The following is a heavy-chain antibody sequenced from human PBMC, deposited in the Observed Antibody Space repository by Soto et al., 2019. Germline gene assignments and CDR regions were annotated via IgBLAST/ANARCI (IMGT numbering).Heavy chain of an antibody. CDR3: ARSLPGTYGAFDL. CDR2: ISNDGSNK. CDR1: GFIFSTYV. J-gene: IGHJ3*01. V-gene: IGHV3-30-3*01. D-gene: IGHD1-7*01. Sequence: QVQLVESGGGVVQPGRSLRLSCAASGFIFSTYVMHWVRQAPGKGLEWVAVISNDGSNKHYADSVRGRFTISRDNAKNTVYLQMDSLRAEDTAVYYCARSLPGTYGAFDLWGQGTMVTVSS.